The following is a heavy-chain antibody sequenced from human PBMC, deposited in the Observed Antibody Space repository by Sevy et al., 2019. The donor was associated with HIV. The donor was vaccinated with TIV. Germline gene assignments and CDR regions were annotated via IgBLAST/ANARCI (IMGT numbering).Heavy chain of an antibody. D-gene: IGHD2-21*02. CDR1: GDTFRKYV. CDR2: IIPVYGTT. V-gene: IGHV1-69*13. J-gene: IGHJ4*02. Sequence: ASVKVSCKASGDTFRKYVISWVRQAPGQGLEWMGGIIPVYGTTNYAQKFQARVTFTADASTNTVYMELSRLRSEDTAVYYCARDMTCGGDCYYFDNWGQGTLVTVSS. CDR3: ARDMTCGGDCYYFDN.